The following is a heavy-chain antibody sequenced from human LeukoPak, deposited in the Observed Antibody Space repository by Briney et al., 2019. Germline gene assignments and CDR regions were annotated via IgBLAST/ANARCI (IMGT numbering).Heavy chain of an antibody. D-gene: IGHD2-2*01. V-gene: IGHV4-34*01. CDR3: ATGVPAAHFLDY. CDR2: INHSGST. J-gene: IGHJ4*02. Sequence: KPSETLSLTCAVYGGSFSGYYWSWNRQPPGKGLEWIGEINHSGSTNYNPSLKSRVTISVDTSKNQFSLKPSSVTAADTAVYYCATGVPAAHFLDYWGQGTLVTVSS. CDR1: GGSFSGYY.